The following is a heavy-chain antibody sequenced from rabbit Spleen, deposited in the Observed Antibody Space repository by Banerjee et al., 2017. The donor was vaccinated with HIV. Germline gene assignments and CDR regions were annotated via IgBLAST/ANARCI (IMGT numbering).Heavy chain of an antibody. CDR2: ITGSSSGFT. J-gene: IGHJ6*01. CDR1: GFSFSGSYY. V-gene: IGHV1S45*01. CDR3: ARDTGSSFSSYGMDL. D-gene: IGHD8-1*01. Sequence: QEQLVESGGGLVQPEGSLTLTCTASGFSFSGSYYVYWVRQAPGKGLEWISCITGSSSGFTYSATWAKGRFTISKTSSTTVTLQMTSLTVADTATYFCARDTGSSFSSYGMDLWGQGTLVTVS.